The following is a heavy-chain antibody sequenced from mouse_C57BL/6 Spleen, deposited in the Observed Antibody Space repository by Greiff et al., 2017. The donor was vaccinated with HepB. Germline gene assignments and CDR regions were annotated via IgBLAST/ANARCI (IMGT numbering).Heavy chain of an antibody. CDR1: GFSLTRYG. V-gene: IGHV2-2*01. J-gene: IGHJ3*01. CDR2: IWSGGST. Sequence: VQRVESGPGLVQPSQSLSITCTVSGFSLTRYGVHWVRQSPGKGLEWLGVIWSGGSTDYNAAFISRLSISKDNSKSQVFFKMNSLQADDTAIYYCARGLYYYGSGAYWGQGTLVTVSA. D-gene: IGHD1-1*01. CDR3: ARGLYYYGSGAY.